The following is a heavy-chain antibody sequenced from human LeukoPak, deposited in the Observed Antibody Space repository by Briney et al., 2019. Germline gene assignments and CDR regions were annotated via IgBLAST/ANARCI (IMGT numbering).Heavy chain of an antibody. CDR1: GFTFSNYW. V-gene: IGHV3-7*01. Sequence: GGTLRLSCAASGFTFSNYWMTWVRQAPGKGLEWVAHINQDGSKEYYMDSVKARFTISRDNAKNSLSLQMNSLRAEDTAVYYCVRDGGVSGYDLLDYWGQGTLVTVSS. CDR2: INQDGSKE. J-gene: IGHJ4*02. CDR3: VRDGGVSGYDLLDY. D-gene: IGHD5-12*01.